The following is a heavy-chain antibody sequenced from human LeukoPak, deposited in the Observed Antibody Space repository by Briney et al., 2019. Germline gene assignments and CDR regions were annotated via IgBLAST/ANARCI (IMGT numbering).Heavy chain of an antibody. V-gene: IGHV3-21*01. Sequence: GGSLRLSCAASGFTFSSYSMNWVRQAPGKGLEWVSSISSSSSYIYYADSVKGRFTISRDNAKNSLYLQMNSLRAEDTAVYYCAREVGATGHFDYWGQGTLVTVSS. CDR1: GFTFSSYS. CDR2: ISSSSSYI. D-gene: IGHD1-26*01. CDR3: AREVGATGHFDY. J-gene: IGHJ4*02.